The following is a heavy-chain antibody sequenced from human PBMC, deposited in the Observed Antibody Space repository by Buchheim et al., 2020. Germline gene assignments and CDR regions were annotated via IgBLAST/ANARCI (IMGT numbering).Heavy chain of an antibody. J-gene: IGHJ4*02. D-gene: IGHD5-12*01. V-gene: IGHV3-23*01. Sequence: EVQVLESGGGLVQRGGSLRLSCAASGFTFSSYAMSWVRQAPGKGPEWVSTVSGSGGRTYYADSVKGRFTISRDNSKNTLYLQMNSLRAEDTAVYYCAKDSSAYDVPAKVSDSWGQGTL. CDR2: VSGSGGRT. CDR1: GFTFSSYA. CDR3: AKDSSAYDVPAKVSDS.